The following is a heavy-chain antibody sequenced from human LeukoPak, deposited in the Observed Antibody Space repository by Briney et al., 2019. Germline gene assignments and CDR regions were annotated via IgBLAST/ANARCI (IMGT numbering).Heavy chain of an antibody. J-gene: IGHJ6*03. CDR3: ARVGGTTPTLGWYYYMDV. CDR1: GGSISSSNW. V-gene: IGHV4-4*02. D-gene: IGHD4-17*01. Sequence: SETLSLTCAVSGGSISSSNWWSWVRQPPGKGLEWIGEIYHSGSTNYNPSLKSRVTISVDKSENQFSLKLSSVTAADTAVYYCARVGGTTPTLGWYYYMDVWGKGTTVTVSS. CDR2: IYHSGST.